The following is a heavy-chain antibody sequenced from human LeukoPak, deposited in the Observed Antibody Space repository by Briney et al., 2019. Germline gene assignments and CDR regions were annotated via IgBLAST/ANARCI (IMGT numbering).Heavy chain of an antibody. CDR3: VRDGLLWYGGAT. D-gene: IGHD2-21*01. CDR1: GFSFSSYW. Sequence: GGSLRLSCTASGFSFSSYWMHWVRQVPGKGLEWVSCLNSDGTRISYADSVKGRFTISRDNANNTLYLQMTSLRVEDTAVYYCVRDGLLWYGGATWGQGTMVTVSS. V-gene: IGHV3-74*01. CDR2: LNSDGTRI. J-gene: IGHJ3*01.